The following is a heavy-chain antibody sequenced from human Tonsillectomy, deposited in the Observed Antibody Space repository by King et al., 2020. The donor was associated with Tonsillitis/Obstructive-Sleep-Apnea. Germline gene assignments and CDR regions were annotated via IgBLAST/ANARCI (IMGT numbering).Heavy chain of an antibody. Sequence: QLVQSGGGVVQPGRSLRLSCAASGFTFSNYGMHWVRQAPGKGLEWVAVISYDGSNKYYADSVKGRFTISRDNSKNTLYLQMNSLRAEDTAVYYCATDRPNSFGYWGQGTLVTGSS. J-gene: IGHJ4*02. CDR2: ISYDGSNK. V-gene: IGHV3-30*03. CDR3: ATDRPNSFGY. CDR1: GFTFSNYG.